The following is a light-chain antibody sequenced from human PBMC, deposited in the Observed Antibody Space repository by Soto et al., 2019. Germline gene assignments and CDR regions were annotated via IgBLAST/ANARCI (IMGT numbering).Light chain of an antibody. CDR2: DAS. CDR3: LHRSNWPLT. J-gene: IGKJ4*01. V-gene: IGKV3-11*01. Sequence: EIVLTQSPATLSLSPGERATLSCRASQSVNSYLAWYQQKPGQAPRLLIYDASNRATGIPARFSGGGSGTDFTLTISSLEPEDFAVYYCLHRSNWPLTFGGGTRVEIK. CDR1: QSVNSY.